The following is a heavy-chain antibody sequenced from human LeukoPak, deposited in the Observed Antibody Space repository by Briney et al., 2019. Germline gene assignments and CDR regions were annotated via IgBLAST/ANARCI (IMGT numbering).Heavy chain of an antibody. CDR1: GDSFSSNSVT. D-gene: IGHD2-2*01. CDR3: ARRLTQYDCFDP. J-gene: IGHJ5*02. CDR2: TYYRSTWYN. Sequence: SQTLSLTCAISGDSFSSNSVTWNWIRQSPSRGLEWLGRTYYRSTWYNDYAVSVRGRITVNPDTSKNQFSLHLNTVTPEDTAVYYCARRLTQYDCFDPWGQGILVTVSS. V-gene: IGHV6-1*01.